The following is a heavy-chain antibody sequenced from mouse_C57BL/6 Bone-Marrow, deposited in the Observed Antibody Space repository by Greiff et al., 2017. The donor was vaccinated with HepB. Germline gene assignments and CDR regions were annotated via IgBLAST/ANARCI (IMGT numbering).Heavy chain of an antibody. D-gene: IGHD1-1*01. CDR3: AREGYYYGSSLYYFDY. Sequence: VKLMESGAELVRPGTSVKVSCKASGYAFTNYLIEWVKQRPGQGLEWIGVINPGSGGTNYNEKFKGKATLTADKSSSTAYMQLSRLPSEDSAVYFCAREGYYYGSSLYYFDYWGQGTTLTVSS. V-gene: IGHV1-54*01. J-gene: IGHJ2*01. CDR1: GYAFTNYL. CDR2: INPGSGGT.